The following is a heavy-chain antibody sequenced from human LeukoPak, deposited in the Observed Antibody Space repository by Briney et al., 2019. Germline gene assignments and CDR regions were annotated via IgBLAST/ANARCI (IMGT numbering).Heavy chain of an antibody. CDR3: ARVRDYDSYYFDH. J-gene: IGHJ4*02. Sequence: GGSLRLSCAASGFTFTNFEMNWVRQAPGMGLEWVSYIGSTGSTIYYADSVKGRFTISRDNAKNSLYLQMNSLRGEDTAVYYCARVRDYDSYYFDHWGQGTLVTVSS. CDR1: GFTFTNFE. CDR2: IGSTGSTI. V-gene: IGHV3-48*03. D-gene: IGHD5-12*01.